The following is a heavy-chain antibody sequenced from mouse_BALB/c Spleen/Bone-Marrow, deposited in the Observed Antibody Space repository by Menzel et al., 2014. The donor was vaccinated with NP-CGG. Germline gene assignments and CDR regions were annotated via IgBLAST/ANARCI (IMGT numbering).Heavy chain of an antibody. CDR1: GYSITSDYA. V-gene: IGHV3-2*02. D-gene: IGHD1-1*01. CDR3: ARRGYYGSSLDY. Sequence: VQLQQSGPGLVKPSQSLSLTCTVTGYSITSDYAWNWIRQFPGNKLEWMGYISYSGDTSYNPSLKSRISITRDTSKNQFFLQLNSVTTADTATHYCARRGYYGSSLDYWGQGTTLTVSS. J-gene: IGHJ2*01. CDR2: ISYSGDT.